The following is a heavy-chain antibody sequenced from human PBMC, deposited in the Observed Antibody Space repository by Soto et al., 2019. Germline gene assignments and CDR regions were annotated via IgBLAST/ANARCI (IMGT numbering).Heavy chain of an antibody. Sequence: GGSLRLSCAASGFTFSSYAMHWVRQAPGKGLEWVAVISYDGSNKYYADSVKGRFTISRDNSKNTLYLQMNSLRAEDTAVYYCVKGEYYYDSGAYYPFDYWGQGTLVTVSS. CDR1: GFTFSSYA. D-gene: IGHD3-22*01. CDR2: ISYDGSNK. J-gene: IGHJ4*02. V-gene: IGHV3-30-3*01. CDR3: VKGEYYYDSGAYYPFDY.